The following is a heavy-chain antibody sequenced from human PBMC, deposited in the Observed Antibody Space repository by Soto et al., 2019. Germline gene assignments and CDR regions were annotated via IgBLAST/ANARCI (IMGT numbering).Heavy chain of an antibody. CDR2: IDGVNGGT. V-gene: IGHV1-3*01. CDR1: VYRFNTYA. CDR3: GRDCAGVDCFSRFDY. Sequence: QVQLLQSAAEVKKPGASVKVSCPTSVYRFNTYAVHWVRRAPGQRLEWMGWIDGVNGGTRYSERLQGRVTFTKDTPASTAYMELGSLRPEDKAVYYCGRDCAGVDCFSRFDYWGQGTPVIVSS. D-gene: IGHD2-21*02. J-gene: IGHJ4*02.